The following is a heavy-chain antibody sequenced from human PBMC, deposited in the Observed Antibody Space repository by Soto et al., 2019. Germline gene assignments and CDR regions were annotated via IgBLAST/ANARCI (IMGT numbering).Heavy chain of an antibody. CDR1: GGSFSGYY. J-gene: IGHJ5*02. D-gene: IGHD6-13*01. V-gene: IGHV4-34*01. CDR3: ARGPAAAGTAGNWFDP. CDR2: INHSGST. Sequence: SETLSLTCAVYGGSFSGYYWSWIRQPPGKGLEWIGEINHSGSTNYNPSLKSRVTISVDTSKNQFSLKLSSVTAADTAVYYCARGPAAAGTAGNWFDPWGQGTLVTVSS.